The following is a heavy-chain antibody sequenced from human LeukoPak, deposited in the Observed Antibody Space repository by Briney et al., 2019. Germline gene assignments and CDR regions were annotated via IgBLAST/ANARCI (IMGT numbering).Heavy chain of an antibody. J-gene: IGHJ3*02. CDR1: GGSISSYY. CDR2: IYYSGST. V-gene: IGHV4-59*01. D-gene: IGHD3-22*01. CDR3: ARGSSADYDSSGYPFDAFDI. Sequence: SETLSLTCTVSGGSISSYYWSWIRQPPGKGLEWIGYIYYSGSTNYNPSLKSRVTISVDTSKNQFSLKLSSVTAADTAVYYCARGSSADYDSSGYPFDAFDIWGQGTMVTVSS.